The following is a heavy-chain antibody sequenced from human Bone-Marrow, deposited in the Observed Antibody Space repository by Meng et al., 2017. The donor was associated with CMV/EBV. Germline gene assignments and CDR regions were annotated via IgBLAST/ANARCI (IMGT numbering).Heavy chain of an antibody. J-gene: IGHJ4*02. CDR1: GYSFTSYW. CDR3: ARNDRTYGSFDY. V-gene: IGHV5-51*01. CDR2: IYPGDSDT. D-gene: IGHD1-1*01. Sequence: GGSLKISCKGSGYSFTSYWIGWVRQMPGKGLEWMGIIYPGDSDTRYSPSFQGQVTISADKSITTAYLQWSSLKTSDTAMYYCARNDRTYGSFDYWGQGTLVTVSS.